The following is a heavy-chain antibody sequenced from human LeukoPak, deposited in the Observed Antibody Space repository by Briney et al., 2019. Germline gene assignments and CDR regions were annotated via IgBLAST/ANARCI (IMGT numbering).Heavy chain of an antibody. D-gene: IGHD5-18*01. V-gene: IGHV3-23*01. J-gene: IGHJ6*03. CDR3: ASEYSGYSYGSVDMDV. CDR1: GFTFSSYA. Sequence: GGSLRLSCAASGFTFSSYAMSWVRQAPGKGLEWVSGIGGSGSDIYYSDSVKGRFTISRDNSKNTVFLQMNSLRAEDTAVYYCASEYSGYSYGSVDMDVWGKGTTVTVSS. CDR2: IGGSGSDI.